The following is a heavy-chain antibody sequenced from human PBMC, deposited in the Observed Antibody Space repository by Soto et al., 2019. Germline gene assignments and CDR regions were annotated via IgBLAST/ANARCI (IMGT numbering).Heavy chain of an antibody. J-gene: IGHJ4*02. V-gene: IGHV3-33*01. CDR2: IWYDGSNK. CDR3: ARGGSWNDAFDY. Sequence: PGGSLRLSCAASGFTFSSYGMHWVRQAPGKGLEWVAVIWYDGSNKYYADSVKGRFTISRDNSKNTLYLQMNSLRAEDTAVYYCARGGSWNDAFDYWGQGTLVTVSS. D-gene: IGHD1-1*01. CDR1: GFTFSSYG.